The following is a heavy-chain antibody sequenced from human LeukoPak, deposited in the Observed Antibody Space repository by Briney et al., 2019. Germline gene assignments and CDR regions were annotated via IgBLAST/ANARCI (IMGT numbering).Heavy chain of an antibody. Sequence: SVKVSCKASGYTFTGYYMHWVRQAPGQGLEWMGWINPNSGGTNYAQKFQGRVTMTRDTSISTAYMELSRLRSDDTAVYYCARGERLLLLFYWFDPWGQGTLVTVSS. CDR1: GYTFTGYY. D-gene: IGHD3-22*01. V-gene: IGHV1-2*02. CDR3: ARGERLLLLFYWFDP. J-gene: IGHJ5*02. CDR2: INPNSGGT.